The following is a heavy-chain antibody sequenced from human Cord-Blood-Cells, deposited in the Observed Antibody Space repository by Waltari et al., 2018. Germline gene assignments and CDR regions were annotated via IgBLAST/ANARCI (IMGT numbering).Heavy chain of an antibody. D-gene: IGHD7-27*01. CDR3: ARGGGVQLGISPYWYFDL. J-gene: IGHJ2*01. CDR2: IYTSGST. CDR1: GGSISSYS. V-gene: IGHV4-4*07. Sequence: QVQLQESGPGLVKPSETLSPTCTVSGGSISSYSWVWIRQPAGTGLEWIGRIYTSGSTNYHPSLKSRVTMSVDTSKNQFSLKLSSVTAADTAVYYCARGGGVQLGISPYWYFDLWGRGTLVTVSS.